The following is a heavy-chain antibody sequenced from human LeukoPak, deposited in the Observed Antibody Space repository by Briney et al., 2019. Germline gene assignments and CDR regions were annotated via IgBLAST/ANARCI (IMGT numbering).Heavy chain of an antibody. D-gene: IGHD6-13*01. CDR2: INPNSGGT. CDR1: GYTFIGYY. V-gene: IGHV1-2*02. J-gene: IGHJ4*02. CDR3: WYSSSWDFDY. Sequence: ASVKVSCKASGYTFIGYYMHWVRQAPGQGLEWMGWINPNSGGTNYAQKFQGRVTMTRDTSISTAYMELSRLRSGDTAVYFRWYSSSWDFDYWGQGTLVTVSS.